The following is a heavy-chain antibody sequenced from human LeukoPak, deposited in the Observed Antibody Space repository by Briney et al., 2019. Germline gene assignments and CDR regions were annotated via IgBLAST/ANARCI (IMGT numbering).Heavy chain of an antibody. Sequence: GGSLRLSCAASGFTFSSYSMNWVRQAPGKGLEWVSSISSSSSYIYYADSVKGRFTISRDNAKNSLYLQMNSLRAEDTAVYYCARTTWPTNRFDPWGQGTLVTVSS. J-gene: IGHJ5*02. D-gene: IGHD1-14*01. CDR1: GFTFSSYS. CDR2: ISSSSSYI. CDR3: ARTTWPTNRFDP. V-gene: IGHV3-21*01.